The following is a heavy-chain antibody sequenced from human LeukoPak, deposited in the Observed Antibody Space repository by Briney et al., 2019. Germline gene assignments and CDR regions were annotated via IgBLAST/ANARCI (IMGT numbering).Heavy chain of an antibody. D-gene: IGHD1-1*01. CDR2: IYYSGST. CDR3: ARADNWNDGHIDY. CDR1: GGSISSGSYY. J-gene: IGHJ4*02. Sequence: SQTLSLTCTVSGGSISSGSYYWSWIRQPAGKGLEWIGSIYYSGSTYYNPSLKSRVTISVDTSKNQFSLKLSSVTAADTAVYYCARADNWNDGHIDYWGQGTLVTVSS. V-gene: IGHV4-39*01.